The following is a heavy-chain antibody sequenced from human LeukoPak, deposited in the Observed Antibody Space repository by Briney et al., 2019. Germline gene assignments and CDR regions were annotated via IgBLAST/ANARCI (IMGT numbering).Heavy chain of an antibody. V-gene: IGHV3-21*01. CDR2: ISSSSSYI. Sequence: GGSLRLSCAASGFTFSVYSMNWVRQAPGKGLEWVSSISSSSSYIYYADSVKGRFTISRDNAKNSLYLQMNSLRAEDTAVYYCARDRVTGGGSDYWGQGTLVTVSS. CDR3: ARDRVTGGGSDY. J-gene: IGHJ4*02. D-gene: IGHD3-16*01. CDR1: GFTFSVYS.